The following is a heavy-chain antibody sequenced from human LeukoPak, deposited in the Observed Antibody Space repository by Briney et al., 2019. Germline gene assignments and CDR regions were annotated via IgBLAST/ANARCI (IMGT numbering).Heavy chain of an antibody. D-gene: IGHD6-13*01. CDR1: GFTFDTYA. CDR2: ISNSGGNT. CDR3: AKQSIASGSWDY. V-gene: IGHV3-23*01. Sequence: GGSLRLSCAASGFTFDTYAMTWVRQAPGEGLEWVSAISNSGGNTYYADSVKGRFTISRDNSKNALYLQMNSLRAEDTAVYYCAKQSIASGSWDYWGQGTLLTVSS. J-gene: IGHJ4*02.